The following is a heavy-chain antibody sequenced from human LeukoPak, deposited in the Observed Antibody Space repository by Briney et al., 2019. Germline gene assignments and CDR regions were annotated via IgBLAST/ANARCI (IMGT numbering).Heavy chain of an antibody. CDR2: INHSGST. CDR1: GGSISSSSYS. Sequence: SETLSLTCTVSGGSISSSSYSWGWIRQPPGKGLEWIGEINHSGSTNYNPSLKSRVTISVDTSKNQFSLKLSSVTAADTAVYYCARGNSGYAGPLVDYWGQGTLVTVSS. D-gene: IGHD5-12*01. CDR3: ARGNSGYAGPLVDY. J-gene: IGHJ4*02. V-gene: IGHV4-39*07.